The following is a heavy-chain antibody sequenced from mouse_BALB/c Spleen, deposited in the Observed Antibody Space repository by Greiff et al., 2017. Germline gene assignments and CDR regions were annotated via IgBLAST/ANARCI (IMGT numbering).Heavy chain of an antibody. CDR2: ILPGSGST. CDR1: GYTFSSYW. V-gene: IGHV1-9*01. CDR3: ARKDYYYGSSYWFAY. Sequence: VKLMESGAELMKPGASVKISCKATGYTFSSYWIEWVKQRPGHGLEWIGEILPGSGSTNYNEKFKGKATFTADTSSNTAYMQLSSLTSEDSAVYYCARKDYYYGSSYWFAYWGQGTLVTVSA. D-gene: IGHD1-1*01. J-gene: IGHJ3*01.